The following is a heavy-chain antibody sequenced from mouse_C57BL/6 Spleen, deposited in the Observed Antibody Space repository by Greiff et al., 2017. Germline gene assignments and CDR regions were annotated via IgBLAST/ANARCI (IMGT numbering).Heavy chain of an antibody. V-gene: IGHV14-1*01. Sequence: VQLQQSGAELVRPGASVKLSCTASGFNIKDYYMHWVKQRPEQGLAWIGRIAPEDGDTEYAPKFQGKATMTADTSSNTAYLQLSSLTSEDTAVYYCTLITTVVGYFDVWGTGTTVTVSS. J-gene: IGHJ1*03. CDR2: IAPEDGDT. CDR1: GFNIKDYY. D-gene: IGHD1-1*01. CDR3: TLITTVVGYFDV.